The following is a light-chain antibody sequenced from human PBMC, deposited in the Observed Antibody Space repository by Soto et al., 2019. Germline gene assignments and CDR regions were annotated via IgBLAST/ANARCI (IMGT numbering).Light chain of an antibody. CDR1: QGISSY. J-gene: IGKJ1*01. V-gene: IGKV1-8*01. Sequence: AIRMTQSPSSFSASTGDRVTITCRARQGISSYLAWYQQKPGKAPKLLIYAASTLQSGVPSRFSGSGSGTDFTLTISCLQSEDFATYYGQQYYSYPRTFGQGTKVEIK. CDR2: AAS. CDR3: QQYYSYPRT.